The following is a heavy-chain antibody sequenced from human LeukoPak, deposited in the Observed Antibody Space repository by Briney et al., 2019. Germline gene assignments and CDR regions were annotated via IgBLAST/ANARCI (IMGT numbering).Heavy chain of an antibody. CDR3: ARDSPSVAVAASPLDVFDI. Sequence: SETLSLTCTVSGGSISSGSYYWSWIRQPAGKGLEWIGRIYTSGSTNYNPSLKSRVTISVDTSKNQFSLKLSSVTAADTAVYYCARDSPSVAVAASPLDVFDIWGQGTMVTVSS. J-gene: IGHJ3*02. CDR1: GGSISSGSYY. V-gene: IGHV4-61*02. D-gene: IGHD6-19*01. CDR2: IYTSGST.